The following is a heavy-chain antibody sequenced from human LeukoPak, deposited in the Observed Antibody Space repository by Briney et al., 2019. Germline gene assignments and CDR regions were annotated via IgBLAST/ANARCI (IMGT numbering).Heavy chain of an antibody. V-gene: IGHV4-34*01. J-gene: IGHJ4*02. Sequence: SETLSLTCAVYGGSFSGYYWSWIRQPPGKGLEWIGEINHSGSTNYNPSLKSRVTISVDTSKNQFSLKLSSVTAADTAVYYCARITMDTYYFDYWGQGTLVTVSS. D-gene: IGHD3-10*01. CDR1: GGSFSGYY. CDR2: INHSGST. CDR3: ARITMDTYYFDY.